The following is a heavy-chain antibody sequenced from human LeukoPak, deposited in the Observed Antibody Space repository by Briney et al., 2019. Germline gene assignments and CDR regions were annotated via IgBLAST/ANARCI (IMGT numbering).Heavy chain of an antibody. CDR2: IYYSGST. J-gene: IGHJ4*02. D-gene: IGHD3-16*01. CDR1: GGSISSSSYY. CDR3: ARAITIGGLFDY. V-gene: IGHV4-61*01. Sequence: SETLSLTCTVSGGSISSSSYYWSWIRQPPGKGLEWTGYIYYSGSTNYNPSLKSRVTISVDTSKNQFSLKLSSVTAADTAVYYCARAITIGGLFDYWGQGTLVTVSS.